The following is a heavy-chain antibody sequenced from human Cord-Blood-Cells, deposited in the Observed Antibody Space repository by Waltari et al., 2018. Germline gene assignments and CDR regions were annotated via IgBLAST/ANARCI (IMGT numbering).Heavy chain of an antibody. CDR1: GGTFSSYA. D-gene: IGHD2-2*01. CDR3: ASSTRSEGGVGAFDI. Sequence: QVQLVQSGAEVKKPGSSVKVSYKASGGTFSSYAISWGRQAPGQGLEWMGGIIPIFVTANYAQKFQGRVTITADESTSAAYMELSSLRSEDTAVYYCASSTRSEGGVGAFDIWGQGTMVTVSS. CDR2: IIPIFVTA. J-gene: IGHJ3*02. V-gene: IGHV1-69*01.